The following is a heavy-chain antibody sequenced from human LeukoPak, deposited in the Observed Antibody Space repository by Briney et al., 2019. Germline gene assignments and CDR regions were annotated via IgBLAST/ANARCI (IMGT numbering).Heavy chain of an antibody. D-gene: IGHD1-26*01. J-gene: IGHJ5*02. CDR1: GYTFTSYG. Sequence: ASVKVSCKASGYTFTSYGISWMRQAPGQGLEWMGWISAYNGNTNYAQKLQGRVTMTTDTFTSTAYMELRSLRSDDTAVYYCARKGVRRELNWFDPWGQGTLVTVSS. CDR2: ISAYNGNT. CDR3: ARKGVRRELNWFDP. V-gene: IGHV1-18*01.